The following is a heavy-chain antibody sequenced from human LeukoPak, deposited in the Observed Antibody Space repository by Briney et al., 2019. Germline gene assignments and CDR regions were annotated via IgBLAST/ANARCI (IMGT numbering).Heavy chain of an antibody. Sequence: ASVKVSCKASGYTFTSYAMNWVRQAPGQGLEWMGWINTNTGNPTYAQGFTGRFVFPLDTSVSTAYLQISSLKAEDTAVYYCASPTHDYSLTYFDYWGQGTLVTVSS. J-gene: IGHJ4*02. CDR2: INTNTGNP. CDR1: GYTFTSYA. CDR3: ASPTHDYSLTYFDY. D-gene: IGHD2-15*01. V-gene: IGHV7-4-1*02.